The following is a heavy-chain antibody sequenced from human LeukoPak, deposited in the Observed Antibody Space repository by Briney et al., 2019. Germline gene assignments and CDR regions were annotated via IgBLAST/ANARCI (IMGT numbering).Heavy chain of an antibody. V-gene: IGHV3-23*01. CDR3: AKCSASYSNDAFDV. Sequence: GGSLRLSCAASGFTFNNYAMNWVRQAPGKGLEWVSYIRGGGSNTRYSDSVKGRFIISRDNSKNTLYLQMNSLRAEDTATYYCAKCSASYSNDAFDVWGRGTMVTVSS. J-gene: IGHJ3*01. CDR2: IRGGGSNT. D-gene: IGHD3-10*02. CDR1: GFTFNNYA.